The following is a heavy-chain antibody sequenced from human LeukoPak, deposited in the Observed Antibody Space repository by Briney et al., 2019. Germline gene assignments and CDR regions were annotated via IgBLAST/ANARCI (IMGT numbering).Heavy chain of an antibody. D-gene: IGHD3-3*01. Sequence: GASVKVSCKASGYTFTSYGISWVRQAPGQGLEWMGWISAYNGNTNYAQKLQGRVTMTTDTSTSTAYMELRSLRSDDTAVYYCARNVLRFLEWSYCFDYWGQGTLVTVSS. CDR3: ARNVLRFLEWSYCFDY. J-gene: IGHJ4*02. CDR1: GYTFTSYG. CDR2: ISAYNGNT. V-gene: IGHV1-18*01.